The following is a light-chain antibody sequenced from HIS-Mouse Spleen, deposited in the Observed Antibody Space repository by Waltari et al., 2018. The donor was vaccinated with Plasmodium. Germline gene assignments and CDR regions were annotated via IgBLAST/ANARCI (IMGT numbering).Light chain of an antibody. CDR3: QVWDSSTV. Sequence: SYELTQPLSVSVALGQTARLHCGGNNIGRKTVHWYQQKPGQAPVLVIYRDSNRPSGIPERFSGSNSGNTATLTISRAQAGDEADYYCQVWDSSTVFGGGTKLTVL. V-gene: IGLV3-9*01. CDR2: RDS. CDR1: NIGRKT. J-gene: IGLJ3*02.